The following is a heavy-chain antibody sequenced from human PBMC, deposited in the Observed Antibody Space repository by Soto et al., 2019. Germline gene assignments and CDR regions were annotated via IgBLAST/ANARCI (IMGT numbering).Heavy chain of an antibody. CDR1: GGTFSNYA. CDR3: TKTLGLAVAGPGRFDL. D-gene: IGHD6-19*01. V-gene: IGHV1-69*12. CDR2: ITPIFGTA. J-gene: IGHJ2*01. Sequence: QVQLVQSGAAVKKPGSSVKVSCKASGGTFSNYAISWVRQAPGQGLEWMGGITPIFGTANYAQKFQGRVTITADESMSTAYMELSRLRSDDTAVYYCTKTLGLAVAGPGRFDLWGRGTLVTVS.